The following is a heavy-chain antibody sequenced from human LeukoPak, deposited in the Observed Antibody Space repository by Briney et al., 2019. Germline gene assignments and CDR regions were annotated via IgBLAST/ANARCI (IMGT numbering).Heavy chain of an antibody. V-gene: IGHV1-18*01. CDR2: ISAYNGNT. Sequence: ASVKVSCKASGHTFTSYGISWVRQAPGQGLEWMGWISAYNGNTNYAQKLQGRVTMTTDTSTSTAYMELRSLRSDDTAVYYCARDGGGLLWFGELFCWGQGTLVTVSS. D-gene: IGHD3-10*01. CDR3: ARDGGGLLWFGELFC. J-gene: IGHJ4*02. CDR1: GHTFTSYG.